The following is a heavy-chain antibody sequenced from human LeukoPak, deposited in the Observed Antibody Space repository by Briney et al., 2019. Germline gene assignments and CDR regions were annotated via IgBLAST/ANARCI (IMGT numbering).Heavy chain of an antibody. D-gene: IGHD3-16*01. CDR3: ARVSLRLGAGVVDY. CDR2: IKQDGSEK. V-gene: IGHV3-7*01. J-gene: IGHJ4*02. CDR1: GFTFNNYI. Sequence: PGGSLRLSCAASGFTFNNYIMSWVRQAPGKGLERVANIKQDGSEKYYVDSVKGRFTISRDNAKNSLYLQMNSLRAEDTAVYYCARVSLRLGAGVVDYWGQGTLVTVSS.